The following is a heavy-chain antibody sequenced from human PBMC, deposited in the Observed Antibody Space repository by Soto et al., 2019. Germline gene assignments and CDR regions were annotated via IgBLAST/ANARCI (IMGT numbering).Heavy chain of an antibody. CDR3: AKGLKWLVLGSGGWFDP. V-gene: IGHV3-30*18. Sequence: SLRLSCAASGFTFSSYGMHWVRQAPGKGLEWVAVISYDGSNKYYADSVKGRFTISRDNSKNTLYLQMNSLRAEDTAVYYCAKGLKWLVLGSGGWFDPWGQGTLVTVSS. D-gene: IGHD6-19*01. CDR2: ISYDGSNK. J-gene: IGHJ5*02. CDR1: GFTFSSYG.